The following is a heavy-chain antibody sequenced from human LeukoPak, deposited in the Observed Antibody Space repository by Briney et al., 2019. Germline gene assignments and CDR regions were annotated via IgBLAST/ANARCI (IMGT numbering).Heavy chain of an antibody. CDR3: ATGGDILTGYYSDAFDI. D-gene: IGHD3-9*01. Sequence: PSETLSLTCAVYGGSFSGYYWSWIRQPPGKGREWIGEINHSGSTTSNPSLKSRVTISVDTSNNHFSLMLSSVTAADTAVYYCATGGDILTGYYSDAFDIWGQGTMVTVSS. J-gene: IGHJ3*02. V-gene: IGHV4-34*01. CDR1: GGSFSGYY. CDR2: INHSGST.